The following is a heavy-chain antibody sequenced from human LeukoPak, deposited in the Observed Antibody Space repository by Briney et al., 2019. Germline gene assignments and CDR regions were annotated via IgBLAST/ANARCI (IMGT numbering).Heavy chain of an antibody. D-gene: IGHD3-10*01. CDR3: ARGRAYYYGSGSYYKSYYYYMDV. V-gene: IGHV4-34*01. Sequence: GSLRLSCAASGFTVSSNYMSWIRQPPGKGLEWIGEINHSGSTNYNPSLKSRVTISVDTSKNQFSLKLSSVTAADTAVYYCARGRAYYYGSGSYYKSYYYYMDVWGKGTTVTVSS. CDR2: INHSGST. CDR1: GFTVSSNY. J-gene: IGHJ6*03.